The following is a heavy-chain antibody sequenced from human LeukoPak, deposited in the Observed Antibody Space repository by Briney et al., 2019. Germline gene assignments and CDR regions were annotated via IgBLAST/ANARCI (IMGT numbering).Heavy chain of an antibody. J-gene: IGHJ4*02. CDR1: GFAFSGYG. V-gene: IGHV3-30*02. D-gene: IGHD6-19*01. CDR3: VAIAVAGQFY. CDR2: IAYDGGDK. Sequence: GGSLRLSCAASGFAFSGYGMHWVRQAPGKGLEWVTYIAYDGGDKFYADSVRGRFTISRDDSKNTLYVQMNSLRVEDTAMYYCVAIAVAGQFYWGQGTLVTVSS.